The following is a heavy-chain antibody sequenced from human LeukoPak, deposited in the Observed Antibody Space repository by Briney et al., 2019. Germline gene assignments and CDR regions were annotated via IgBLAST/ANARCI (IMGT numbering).Heavy chain of an antibody. V-gene: IGHV1-69*13. CDR1: GFTFSSYA. CDR2: IIPIFGTE. Sequence: GASVKVSCKASGFTFSSYAISWVRQAPGKGLEWMGGIIPIFGTENYAQKFQGRVTITADESTSASYMELSSLRSEGTTRCSFARDGGMAIILGYYGMDVWGQGTTVTVSS. D-gene: IGHD5-24*01. CDR3: ARDGGMAIILGYYGMDV. J-gene: IGHJ6*02.